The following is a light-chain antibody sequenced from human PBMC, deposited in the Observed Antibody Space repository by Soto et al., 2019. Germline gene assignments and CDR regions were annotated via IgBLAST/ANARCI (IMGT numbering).Light chain of an antibody. CDR2: DTS. CDR3: QQRSNWPPRYT. CDR1: QTVSKH. J-gene: IGKJ2*01. V-gene: IGKV3-11*01. Sequence: EIVLTQSPATVSLSPGERATLSCRASQTVSKHLAWYQQRPGQAPRILIYDTSNRAAGIPARFSGSGSETDFTLTISSLEPEDFALYYCQQRSNWPPRYTFGQGTKLEIK.